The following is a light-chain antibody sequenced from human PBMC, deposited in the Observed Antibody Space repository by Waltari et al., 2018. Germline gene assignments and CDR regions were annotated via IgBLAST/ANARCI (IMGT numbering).Light chain of an antibody. CDR2: KNN. V-gene: IGLV1-44*01. J-gene: IGLJ1*01. CDR1: SSNVGCNF. CDR3: SAWDDSLHGHV. Sequence: QSVLTQPPSVSAPPGQRVTISCSGSSSNVGCNFVNWYQYVPGTAPKLLIYKNNDRPSGVPDRFSASKSCSSASLAIRGLQSDDESDYYCSAWDDSLHGHVFGTGTRLSVL.